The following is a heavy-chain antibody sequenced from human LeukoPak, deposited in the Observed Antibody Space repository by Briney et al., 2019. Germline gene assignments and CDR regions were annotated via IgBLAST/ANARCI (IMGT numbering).Heavy chain of an antibody. CDR2: IFYSGNT. CDR3: ARHKPAEYSASYHMDY. J-gene: IGHJ4*02. D-gene: IGHD1-26*01. V-gene: IGHV4-39*01. Sequence: SETLSLTCTVSGGSISSSTYYWGWIRQPPGKGLEWIGSIFYSGNTYHNPSLKSRVSISVDTSKNQFSLKLSSVTAADTAVYYCARHKPAEYSASYHMDYWGQGTLVTVSS. CDR1: GGSISSSTYY.